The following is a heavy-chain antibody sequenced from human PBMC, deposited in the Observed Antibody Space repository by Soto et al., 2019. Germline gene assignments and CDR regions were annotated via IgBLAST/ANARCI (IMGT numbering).Heavy chain of an antibody. J-gene: IGHJ5*02. CDR3: ARVLEGYCISTSCPRSWFYP. V-gene: IGHV1-2*06. Sequence: ASVKVPCKASGYTFAGYYMHWVRQAPGQGLEWMGRINPNSGGTNYAQKFQGRVTMTRDTSISTAYMELSRLRSDDTAVYYCARVLEGYCISTSCPRSWFYPCGEGTMVTVSS. CDR2: INPNSGGT. CDR1: GYTFAGYY. D-gene: IGHD2-2*01.